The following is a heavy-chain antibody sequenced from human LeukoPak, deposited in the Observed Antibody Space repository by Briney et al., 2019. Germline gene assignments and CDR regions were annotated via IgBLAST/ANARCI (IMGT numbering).Heavy chain of an antibody. D-gene: IGHD6-6*01. CDR3: ARTTYSSSSGRYYYYMDV. J-gene: IGHJ6*03. V-gene: IGHV4-30-4*08. Sequence: PSQNLSLTCTVSGGSISSGDYYWSWIRQPPGKGLEWIGYIYYSGSTYYNPSLKSRVTISVDTSKNQFSLKLSSVTAADTAVYYCARTTYSSSSGRYYYYMDVWGKGTTVTVSS. CDR1: GGSISSGDYY. CDR2: IYYSGST.